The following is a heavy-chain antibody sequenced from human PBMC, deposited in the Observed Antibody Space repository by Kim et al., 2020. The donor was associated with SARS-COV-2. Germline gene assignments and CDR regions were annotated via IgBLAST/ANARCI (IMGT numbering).Heavy chain of an antibody. CDR2: IYYSGST. Sequence: SETLSLTCTVSGGSISSGGYYWSWIRQHPGKGLEWIGYIYYSGSTYYNPSLKSRVTISVDTSKNQFSLKLSSVTAADTAVYYCARDEGRDYYGSGSWWFDPWGQGTLVTVSS. V-gene: IGHV4-31*03. J-gene: IGHJ5*02. CDR3: ARDEGRDYYGSGSWWFDP. D-gene: IGHD3-10*01. CDR1: GGSISSGGYY.